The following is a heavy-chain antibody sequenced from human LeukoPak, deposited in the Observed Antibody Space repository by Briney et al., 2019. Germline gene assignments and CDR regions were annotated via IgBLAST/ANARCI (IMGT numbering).Heavy chain of an antibody. CDR3: ARGWDTAWFGEPNDY. J-gene: IGHJ4*02. CDR2: IKHDGSEK. Sequence: GGSLRLSCAASGFTFDDYAMHWVRQAPGKGLEWVANIKHDGSEKYYVDSVKGRFTISRDNAKNSLYLQMNSLRAEDTAVYYCARGWDTAWFGEPNDYWGQGTLVTVSS. D-gene: IGHD3-10*01. V-gene: IGHV3-7*01. CDR1: GFTFDDYA.